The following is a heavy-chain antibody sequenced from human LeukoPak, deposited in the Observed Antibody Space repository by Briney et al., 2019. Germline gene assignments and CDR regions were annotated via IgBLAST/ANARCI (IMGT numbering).Heavy chain of an antibody. CDR3: ARGSGDIVVVPAALNFDY. J-gene: IGHJ4*02. CDR2: INHSGST. D-gene: IGHD2-2*01. CDR1: GGSFSGYY. Sequence: SETLSLTCAVYGGSFSGYYWSWIRQPPGKGLEWIGEINHSGSTNYNPSLKSRVTISVDTSTNQFSLKLSSVTAADTAVYYCARGSGDIVVVPAALNFDYWGQGTLVTVSS. V-gene: IGHV4-34*01.